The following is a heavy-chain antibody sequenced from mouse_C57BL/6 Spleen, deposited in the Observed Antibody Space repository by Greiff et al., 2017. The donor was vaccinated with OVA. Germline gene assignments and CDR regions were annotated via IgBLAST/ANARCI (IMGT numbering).Heavy chain of an antibody. CDR1: GYTFTSYW. CDR3: AREGITTVVEGFAY. CDR2: IDPSDSET. Sequence: QVQLKQPGAELVRPGSSVKLSCKASGYTFTSYWMHWVKQRPIQGLEWIGNIDPSDSETNYNQKFKDKATLTVDKSSSTAYMQLSSLTSEYSAVYYCAREGITTVVEGFAYWGQGTLVTVSA. V-gene: IGHV1-52*01. J-gene: IGHJ3*01. D-gene: IGHD1-1*01.